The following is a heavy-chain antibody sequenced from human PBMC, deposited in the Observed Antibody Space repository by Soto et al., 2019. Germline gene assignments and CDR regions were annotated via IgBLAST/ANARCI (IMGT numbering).Heavy chain of an antibody. J-gene: IGHJ3*02. D-gene: IGHD6-19*01. CDR3: ARQEGLIAVAATGAAFDI. CDR2: IYYSGST. Sequence: SETLSLTCTVSGGSISSYYWSWIRQPPGKGLEWIGYIYYSGSTNYNPSLKSRVTISVDTSKNQFSLKLSSVTAADTAVYYCARQEGLIAVAATGAAFDIWGQGTMVTVSS. V-gene: IGHV4-59*08. CDR1: GGSISSYY.